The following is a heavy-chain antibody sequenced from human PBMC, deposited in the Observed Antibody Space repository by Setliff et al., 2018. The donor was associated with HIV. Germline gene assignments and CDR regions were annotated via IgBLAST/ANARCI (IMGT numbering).Heavy chain of an antibody. D-gene: IGHD6-19*01. CDR2: IYYSGIT. CDR3: ATLQSSGWPHGIEY. CDR1: VGSIRSSSYY. Sequence: TSETLSLTCTVSVGSIRSSSYYWGWIRQPPGKGLELIGIIYYSGITYYNPSLNSRVTISVDTSKNQFSLKVNFVTAADTAVYYCATLQSSGWPHGIEYWGQGTLVTVSS. V-gene: IGHV4-39*01. J-gene: IGHJ4*02.